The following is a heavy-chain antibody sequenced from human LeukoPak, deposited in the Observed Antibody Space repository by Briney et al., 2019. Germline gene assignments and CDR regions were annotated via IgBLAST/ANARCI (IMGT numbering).Heavy chain of an antibody. Sequence: GGSLRLSCAASGFTFSSYGMHWVRQAPGKGLEWVAFIRYDGSNKYYADSVKGRFTISRDNSKNTLYLQMNSLRAEDMAVYYCAKVRGVVITFFDYWGQGTLVTVSS. CDR2: IRYDGSNK. J-gene: IGHJ4*02. D-gene: IGHD3-22*01. V-gene: IGHV3-30*02. CDR3: AKVRGVVITFFDY. CDR1: GFTFSSYG.